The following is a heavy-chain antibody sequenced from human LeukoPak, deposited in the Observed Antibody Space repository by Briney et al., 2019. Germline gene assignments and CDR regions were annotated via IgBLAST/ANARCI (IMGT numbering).Heavy chain of an antibody. V-gene: IGHV1-8*01. J-gene: IGHJ5*02. CDR2: MNPNSGNT. CDR1: GYTFTSYD. CDR3: ARESLGDFWSGYSAYNWFDP. D-gene: IGHD3-3*01. Sequence: ASVKVSCKASGYTFTSYDINWVRQATGQGLEWMGRMNPNSGNTGYAQKFQGRVTMTRNTSISTAYMELSSLRSEDTAVYYCARESLGDFWSGYSAYNWFDPWGQGTLVTVSS.